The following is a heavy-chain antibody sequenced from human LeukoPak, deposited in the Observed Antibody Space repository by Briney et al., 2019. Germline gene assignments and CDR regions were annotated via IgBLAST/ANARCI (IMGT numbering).Heavy chain of an antibody. V-gene: IGHV4-59*01. CDR3: ARVLTGPTADS. CDR1: GGSLSSYY. J-gene: IGHJ4*02. D-gene: IGHD1-7*01. Sequence: SETLSLTCTVSGGSLSSYYWSWIRQPPGKGLEWIGYIYYSGSTNYNPSLKSRVTISVDTSKNQFSLKLSSVTAADTAVYYCARVLTGPTADSWGQGALVTVSS. CDR2: IYYSGST.